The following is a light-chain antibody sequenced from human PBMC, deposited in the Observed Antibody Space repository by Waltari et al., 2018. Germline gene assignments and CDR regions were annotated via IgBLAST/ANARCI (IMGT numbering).Light chain of an antibody. Sequence: DIQMTQFPSSLSASVVDRVPISCRASQNINRYLNWYQQKPGKAPKLLICAASTLQSGVPSRFSGSGSGTDFTLTISSLQPEDSASYYCQQSYRTPYTFGQGTKVEV. J-gene: IGKJ2*01. CDR2: AAS. V-gene: IGKV1-39*01. CDR3: QQSYRTPYT. CDR1: QNINRY.